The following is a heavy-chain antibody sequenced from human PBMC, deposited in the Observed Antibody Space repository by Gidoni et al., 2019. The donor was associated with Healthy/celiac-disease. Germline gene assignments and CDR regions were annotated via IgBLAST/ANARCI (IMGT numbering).Heavy chain of an antibody. D-gene: IGHD5-18*01. J-gene: IGHJ4*02. Sequence: EVQLVESGGGLVQPGGSLSLSCSPSGFTFSSYAMHWVRQAPGKGLEYVSAISSNGGSTYYADSVKGRFTISRDNSKNTLYLQMSSLRAEDTAVYYCVKGGEFGYSYGFFDYWGQGTLVTVSS. CDR3: VKGGEFGYSYGFFDY. V-gene: IGHV3-64D*09. CDR1: GFTFSSYA. CDR2: ISSNGGST.